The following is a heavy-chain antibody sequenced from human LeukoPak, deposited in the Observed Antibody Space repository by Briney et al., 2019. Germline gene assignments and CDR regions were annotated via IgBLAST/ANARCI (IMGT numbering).Heavy chain of an antibody. V-gene: IGHV3-30*02. CDR1: GFTFSSYG. Sequence: PGGSLRLSCAASGFTFSSYGMHWVRQAPGKGLEWVAFIRYDGSNKYYADSVKGRFTISRDNSKNTLYLQMNSLRAEDTAVYYCASGRITIFGVGPFDPWGQGTLVTVSS. D-gene: IGHD3-3*01. CDR2: IRYDGSNK. CDR3: ASGRITIFGVGPFDP. J-gene: IGHJ5*02.